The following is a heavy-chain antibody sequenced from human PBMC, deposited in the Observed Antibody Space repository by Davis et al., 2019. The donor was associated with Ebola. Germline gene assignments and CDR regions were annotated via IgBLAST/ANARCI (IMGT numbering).Heavy chain of an antibody. CDR3: VRAWVGNPPLYYYYYGMDV. CDR1: GGSISSSSYY. Sequence: PSETLSLTCTVSGGSISSSSYYWGWIRQPPGKGLEWIGSIYYSGSTNYNPSLKSRVTISVDTSKNQFSLKLSSVTAADTAVYYCVRAWVGNPPLYYYYYGMDVWGQGTTVTVSS. J-gene: IGHJ6*02. D-gene: IGHD4-23*01. CDR2: IYYSGST. V-gene: IGHV4-39*07.